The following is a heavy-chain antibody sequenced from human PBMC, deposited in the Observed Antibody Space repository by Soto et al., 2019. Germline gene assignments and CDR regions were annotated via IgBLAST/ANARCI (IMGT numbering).Heavy chain of an antibody. Sequence: LSCAASGFTFSRYAMSWVRQAPGKGLEWVSSISTSDHTTYYADSVKGRFAISRDNSKNTLYLQMNSLRAEDTAIYYCAKDLTSTSRTPELWGQGTLVTVSS. CDR1: GFTFSRYA. J-gene: IGHJ4*02. CDR2: ISTSDHTT. V-gene: IGHV3-23*01. CDR3: AKDLTSTSRTPEL. D-gene: IGHD2-2*01.